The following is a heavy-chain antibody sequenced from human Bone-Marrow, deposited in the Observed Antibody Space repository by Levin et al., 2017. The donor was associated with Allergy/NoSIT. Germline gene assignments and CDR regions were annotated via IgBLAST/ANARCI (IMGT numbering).Heavy chain of an antibody. J-gene: IGHJ4*02. D-gene: IGHD1-26*01. CDR1: GFTFDDYA. CDR2: ISWNSGSI. Sequence: PGGSLRLSCAASGFTFDDYAMHWVRQAPGKGLEWVSGISWNSGSIGYADSVKGRFTISRDNAKNSLYLQMNSLRAEDTALYYCAKDMTPVGSSTPTAADYWGQGTLVTVSS. CDR3: AKDMTPVGSSTPTAADY. V-gene: IGHV3-9*01.